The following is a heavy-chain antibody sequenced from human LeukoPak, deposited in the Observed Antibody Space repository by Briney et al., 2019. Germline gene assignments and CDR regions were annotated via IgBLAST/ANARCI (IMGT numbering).Heavy chain of an antibody. Sequence: GGSLRLSCAASGFTFSAYSMSWVRQAPGKGLEWVSFISPTSDIIFCADSVKGRFTISRDNAKNSLYLQMNSLIDEDTAVYYCARVRGGWYDDYWGQGTLVTVSS. CDR2: ISPTSDII. J-gene: IGHJ4*02. CDR1: GFTFSAYS. D-gene: IGHD6-19*01. V-gene: IGHV3-48*02. CDR3: ARVRGGWYDDY.